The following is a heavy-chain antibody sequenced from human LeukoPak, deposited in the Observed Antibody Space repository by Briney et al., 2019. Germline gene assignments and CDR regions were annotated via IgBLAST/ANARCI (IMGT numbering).Heavy chain of an antibody. CDR2: IRTTAEGAKYA. V-gene: IGHV3-48*02. CDR1: GFSFTDYP. D-gene: IGHD3-9*01. CDR3: ATDQRYAFDY. J-gene: IGHJ4*02. Sequence: GGSLRLSCATSGFSFTDYPMNWVRQAPGKGLEWISNIRTTAEGAKYAYYADSVKSRVTISRDDGKNTLYLHMNSLRDDDTAVYYGATDQRYAFDYWGQGILVTVSS.